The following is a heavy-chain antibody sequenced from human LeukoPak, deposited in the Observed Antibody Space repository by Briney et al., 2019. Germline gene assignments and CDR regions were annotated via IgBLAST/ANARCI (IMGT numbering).Heavy chain of an antibody. D-gene: IGHD5-24*01. Sequence: PSETLSLTCTVSGDSVSSYYWSWIRQPPGKGLEWIGFIYYSATTKHNPSLKSRVTISVDTSKKQFSLNLNSVTAADTAVYYCARGGEDGYPFDYWGQGTLVTVSS. J-gene: IGHJ4*02. CDR1: GDSVSSYY. V-gene: IGHV4-59*02. CDR2: IYYSATT. CDR3: ARGGEDGYPFDY.